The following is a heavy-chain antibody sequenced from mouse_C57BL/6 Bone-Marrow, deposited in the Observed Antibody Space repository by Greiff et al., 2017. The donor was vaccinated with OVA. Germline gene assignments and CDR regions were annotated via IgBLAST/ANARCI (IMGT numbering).Heavy chain of an antibody. J-gene: IGHJ3*01. CDR2: IDPETGGT. CDR1: GYTFTDYE. Sequence: VQLQQSGAELVRPGASVTLSCKASGYTFTDYEMHWVKQTPVHGLEWIGAIDPETGGTAYNQKFKGKAILTADKSSSTAYMELRSLTSEDSAGYYCTRKGSNYAFAYWGQGTLVTVSA. V-gene: IGHV1-15*01. CDR3: TRKGSNYAFAY. D-gene: IGHD2-5*01.